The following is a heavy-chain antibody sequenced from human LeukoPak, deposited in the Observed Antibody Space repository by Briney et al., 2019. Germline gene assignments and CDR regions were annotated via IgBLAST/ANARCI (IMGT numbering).Heavy chain of an antibody. D-gene: IGHD3-22*01. J-gene: IGHJ4*02. CDR2: IYSGGST. Sequence: PGGSLRLSCAASGFTFSSCAMSWVRQAPGKGLEWVSVIYSGGSTYYADSVKGRFTISRDNSKNTLYLQMNSLRAEDTAVYYCAKIKGSGYYYYFDYWGQGTLVTVSS. CDR3: AKIKGSGYYYYFDY. CDR1: GFTFSSCA. V-gene: IGHV3-23*03.